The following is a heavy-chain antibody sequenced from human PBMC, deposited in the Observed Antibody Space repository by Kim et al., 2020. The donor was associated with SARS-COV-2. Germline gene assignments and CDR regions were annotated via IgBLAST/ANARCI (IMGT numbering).Heavy chain of an antibody. V-gene: IGHV1-46*01. Sequence: ASVKLSCKASGYTFTSYYMHWVRQAPGQGLEWMGIINPSGGSTSYAQKFQGRVTMTRDTSTSTVYMELSSLRSEDTAVYYCARDRGSRLFGYWGQGTLVTVSS. D-gene: IGHD6-13*01. CDR3: ARDRGSRLFGY. J-gene: IGHJ4*02. CDR1: GYTFTSYY. CDR2: INPSGGST.